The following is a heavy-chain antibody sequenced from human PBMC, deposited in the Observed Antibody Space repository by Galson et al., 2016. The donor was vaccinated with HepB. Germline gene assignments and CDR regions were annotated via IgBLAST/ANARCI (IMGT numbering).Heavy chain of an antibody. V-gene: IGHV1-2*02. CDR2: IDPRSGGT. CDR3: ARLRRIVTTGSWSSPSYFDY. Sequence: SVKVSCKASGYILTGYYVHWVRQAPGQGLEWVGWIDPRSGGTIYAENFQGRVTMTRDTSINTAYMELSRLRSADTAVYYCARLRRIVTTGSWSSPSYFDYWGQGTLVTVSS. CDR1: GYILTGYY. J-gene: IGHJ4*02. D-gene: IGHD1-26*01.